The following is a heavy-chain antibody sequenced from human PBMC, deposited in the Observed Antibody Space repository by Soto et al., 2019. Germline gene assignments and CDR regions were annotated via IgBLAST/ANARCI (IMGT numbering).Heavy chain of an antibody. V-gene: IGHV3-11*06. J-gene: IGHJ4*02. CDR3: ARRSTVTTVFDY. D-gene: IGHD4-4*01. Sequence: LRLSCAASGFTFSDYYMSWIRQAPGKGLEWVSYISSSSSYTNYADSVKGRFTISRDNAKNSLYLQMNSLRAEDTAVYYCARRSTVTTVFDYWGQGTLVTVSS. CDR1: GFTFSDYY. CDR2: ISSSSSYT.